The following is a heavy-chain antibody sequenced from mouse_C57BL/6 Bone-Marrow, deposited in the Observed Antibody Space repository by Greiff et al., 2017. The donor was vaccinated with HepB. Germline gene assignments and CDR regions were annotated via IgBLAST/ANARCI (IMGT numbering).Heavy chain of an antibody. Sequence: EVQVVESGGGLVKPGGSLKLSCAASGFTFSSYAMSWVRQTPEKRLEWVATISDGGSYTYYPDNVKGRFTISRDNAKNNLYLQMSHLKSEDTAMYYCARDRLGRDYWGQGTTLTVSS. D-gene: IGHD4-1*01. V-gene: IGHV5-4*01. CDR3: ARDRLGRDY. CDR1: GFTFSSYA. CDR2: ISDGGSYT. J-gene: IGHJ2*01.